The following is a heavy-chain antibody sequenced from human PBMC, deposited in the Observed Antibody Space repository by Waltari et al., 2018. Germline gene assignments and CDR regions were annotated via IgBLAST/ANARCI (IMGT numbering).Heavy chain of an antibody. Sequence: QLQLQESGPGLVKPSETLSLTCTVSGCSISSSSYYWCWIRQPPGKGLEWIGSIYYSGSTYYNPSLKSRVTISVDTSKNQFSLKLSSVTAADTAVYYCATPGPGSNWYFDLWGRGTLVTVSS. J-gene: IGHJ2*01. V-gene: IGHV4-39*07. CDR1: GCSISSSSYY. D-gene: IGHD7-27*01. CDR3: ATPGPGSNWYFDL. CDR2: IYYSGST.